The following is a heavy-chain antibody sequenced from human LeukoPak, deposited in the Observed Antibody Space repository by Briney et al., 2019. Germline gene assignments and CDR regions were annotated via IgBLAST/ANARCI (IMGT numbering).Heavy chain of an antibody. J-gene: IGHJ4*02. CDR1: GYMFSSYY. D-gene: IGHD6-19*01. V-gene: IGHV1-46*01. CDR3: ARDGVRGWYSPKYYFDY. CDR2: INPSGGST. Sequence: ASVKVSCKASGYMFSSYYMHWVRQAPGQGLEWMGFINPSGGSTSYAQKFQGRVTMTRDMSTSTVYMELSSLRSEDTAVYYCARDGVRGWYSPKYYFDYWGQGTLVTVSS.